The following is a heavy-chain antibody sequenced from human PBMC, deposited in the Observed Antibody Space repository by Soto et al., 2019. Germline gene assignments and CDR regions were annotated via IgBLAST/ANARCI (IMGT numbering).Heavy chain of an antibody. D-gene: IGHD2-15*01. CDR1: GFAFSGSA. J-gene: IGHJ4*02. Sequence: GGSLRLSCAASGFAFSGSAMHWVRQASGKGLEWVGRIRSKFNSYATEYAASVKGRFTISRDESKNTAYLHMNSLKTEDTAVYYCAKRFCSGGSCYYDYWGQGTQVT. V-gene: IGHV3-73*01. CDR3: AKRFCSGGSCYYDY. CDR2: IRSKFNSYAT.